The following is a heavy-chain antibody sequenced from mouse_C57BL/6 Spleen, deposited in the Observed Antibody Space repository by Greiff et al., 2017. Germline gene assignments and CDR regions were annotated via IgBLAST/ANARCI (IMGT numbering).Heavy chain of an antibody. CDR3: ARSGIREYFDY. D-gene: IGHD2-14*01. CDR2: IYPGDGDT. CDR1: GYAFSSSW. J-gene: IGHJ2*01. Sequence: LMKPGASVKISCKASGYAFSSSWMNWVKQRPGKGLEWIGRIYPGDGDTNYNGKFKGKATLTADKSSSTAYMQLSSLTSEDSAVYFCARSGIREYFDYWGQGTTLTVSS. V-gene: IGHV1-82*01.